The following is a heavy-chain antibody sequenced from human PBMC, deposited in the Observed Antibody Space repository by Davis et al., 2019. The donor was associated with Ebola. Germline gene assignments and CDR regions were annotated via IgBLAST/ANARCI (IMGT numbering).Heavy chain of an antibody. D-gene: IGHD1-20*01. CDR3: ASLRRTITGMDDAFDI. CDR1: GNSFTSYW. Sequence: GESLKISCKGSGNSFTSYWIGWVRQKQVKGLEWMGIIYTGDSDNRYSPSFRGQVTISADKSITTAYLQWSSLKASDTAMYYCASLRRTITGMDDAFDIWGQGTKVTVSS. V-gene: IGHV5-51*01. J-gene: IGHJ3*02. CDR2: IYTGDSDN.